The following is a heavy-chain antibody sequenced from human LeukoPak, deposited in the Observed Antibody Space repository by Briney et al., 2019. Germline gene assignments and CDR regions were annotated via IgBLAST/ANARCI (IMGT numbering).Heavy chain of an antibody. J-gene: IGHJ4*02. V-gene: IGHV3-11*01. CDR1: GFTFSDYY. Sequence: GGSLRLSCAASGFTFSDYYMSWIRQAPGKGLEWVSYISSSGSTTYYADSVKGRFTISRDNAKNSLYLQMNSLRAEDTAVYYCARDRGGDIVVVPAASFDYWGQGTLVTVSS. CDR3: ARDRGGDIVVVPAASFDY. CDR2: ISSSGSTT. D-gene: IGHD2-2*01.